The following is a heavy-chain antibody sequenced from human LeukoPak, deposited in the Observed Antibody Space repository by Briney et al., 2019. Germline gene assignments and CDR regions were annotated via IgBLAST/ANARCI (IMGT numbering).Heavy chain of an antibody. J-gene: IGHJ4*02. D-gene: IGHD3-3*02. CDR3: ATFPSAIHTFDY. CDR2: MNPNSGNT. Sequence: ASVKVSCKASGYTFTNYDINWVRQATGQGLEWMGWMNPNSGNTGYAQKFQGRVTMTRNTSISTAYMELSSLRSEDTAVYYCATFPSAIHTFDYWGQGTLVTVSS. CDR1: GYTFTNYD. V-gene: IGHV1-8*01.